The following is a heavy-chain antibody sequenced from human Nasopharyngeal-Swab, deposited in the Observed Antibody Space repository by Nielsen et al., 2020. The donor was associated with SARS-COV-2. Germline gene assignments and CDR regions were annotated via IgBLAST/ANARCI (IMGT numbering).Heavy chain of an antibody. CDR1: GGSIVSHY. CDR3: ARGPYSRSSLWVH. J-gene: IGHJ4*02. CDR2: IYSTEIT. D-gene: IGHD6-6*01. Sequence: GSLRLSCTVSGGSIVSHYWNWIRLSPGKGLEWIGYIYSTEITKYNPSLGSRVTMSGDTSKNQFYLKLKSLTAADTAVYYCARGPYSRSSLWVHWGQGTLVTVSS. V-gene: IGHV4-59*11.